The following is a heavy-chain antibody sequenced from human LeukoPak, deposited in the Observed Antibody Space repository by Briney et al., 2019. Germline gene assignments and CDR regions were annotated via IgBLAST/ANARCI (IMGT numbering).Heavy chain of an antibody. J-gene: IGHJ4*02. CDR2: ISSSSSYI. V-gene: IGHV3-21*01. D-gene: IGHD2-15*01. CDR3: AREAYCSGGSCYSAFDY. CDR1: GFTFSSYS. Sequence: PGGSLRLSCAASGFTFSSYSMNWVRQAPGKGLEWVSSISSSSSYIYYADSVKGRFTISRDNAKNSLYLQMNSLRAEDTAVYYCAREAYCSGGSCYSAFDYWGQGTLATVSS.